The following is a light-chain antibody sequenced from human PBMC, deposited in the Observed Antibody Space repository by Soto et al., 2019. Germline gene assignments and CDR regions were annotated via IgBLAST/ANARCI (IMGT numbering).Light chain of an antibody. CDR3: QQYQSSPLT. J-gene: IGKJ4*01. Sequence: EIVMTQSPATLSLSPGERATLSCRASQSVYSNLAWYQQKPGQTPRLLIYESSTRATGIPARFSGGGSGTEFTLTSSSLQSEDFEDYFCQQYQSSPLTFGGGTKVEIK. CDR2: ESS. CDR1: QSVYSN. V-gene: IGKV3-15*01.